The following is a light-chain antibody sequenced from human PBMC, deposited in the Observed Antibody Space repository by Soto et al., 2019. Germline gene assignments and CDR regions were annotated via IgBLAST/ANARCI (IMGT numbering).Light chain of an antibody. V-gene: IGLV2-14*01. CDR2: AVS. Sequence: QSALTQPASVSGSPGQSITISCTGTSSDIGGYAYVSWYQQHPGKAPKLVIYAVSNRPSGVSNRFSGSKSGNTASLTISGLQAEDEADYYCNSYTSITTLGVFGGGTKLTVL. J-gene: IGLJ2*01. CDR3: NSYTSITTLGV. CDR1: SSDIGGYAY.